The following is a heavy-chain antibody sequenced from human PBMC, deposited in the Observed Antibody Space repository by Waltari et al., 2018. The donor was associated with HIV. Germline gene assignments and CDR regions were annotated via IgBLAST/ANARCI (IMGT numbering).Heavy chain of an antibody. CDR1: GGTFSSYA. D-gene: IGHD3-3*01. Sequence: QVQLVQSGAEVKKPGSSVKVSCKASGGTFSSYAISWVRQAPGQGLEWMGRIIPILGIANYAQKFQGRVTITADKSTSTAYMELSSLRSEDTAVYYCARGKSIFGVVDYYYYYGMDVWGQGTTVTVSS. CDR2: IIPILGIA. J-gene: IGHJ6*02. V-gene: IGHV1-69*04. CDR3: ARGKSIFGVVDYYYYYGMDV.